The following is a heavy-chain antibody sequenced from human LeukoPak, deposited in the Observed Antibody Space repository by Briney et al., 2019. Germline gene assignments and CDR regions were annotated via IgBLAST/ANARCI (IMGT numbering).Heavy chain of an antibody. D-gene: IGHD3-10*01. CDR1: GGSICSYD. Sequence: SETLSLTCTVSGGSICSYDWSWIRQPPGKGLEWIGYFYYTGSTKYNPSLKSRVTISVDTSKNQISLDLSSVTAADTAVYYCARDRTIYYGSGRARNAFDIWGQGTMVTVSS. CDR3: ARDRTIYYGSGRARNAFDI. V-gene: IGHV4-59*12. J-gene: IGHJ3*02. CDR2: FYYTGST.